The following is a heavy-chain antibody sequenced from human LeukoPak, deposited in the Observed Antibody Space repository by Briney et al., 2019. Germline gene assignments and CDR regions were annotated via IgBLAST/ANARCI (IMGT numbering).Heavy chain of an antibody. J-gene: IGHJ6*03. CDR1: GGSISSYY. V-gene: IGHV4-4*07. CDR3: ARDPPQYDILTGSVSYYYYYMDV. Sequence: SETLSLTCTVSGGSISSYYWSWIRQPAGKGLEWIGRIYTSGSTNYNPSLKSRVTISVDTSKNQFSLKLSSVTAADTAVYYCARDPPQYDILTGSVSYYYYYMDVWGKGTTVTVSS. D-gene: IGHD3-9*01. CDR2: IYTSGST.